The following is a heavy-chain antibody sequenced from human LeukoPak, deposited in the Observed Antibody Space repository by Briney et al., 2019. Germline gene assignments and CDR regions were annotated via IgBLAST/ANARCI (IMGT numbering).Heavy chain of an antibody. CDR3: TRVKWFDY. CDR2: ISLSGSTI. D-gene: IGHD1-26*01. J-gene: IGHJ4*02. CDR1: GFTFSSYE. V-gene: IGHV3-48*03. Sequence: GGSLRLSCAASGFTFSSYEMSWVRQAPGKGLEWVSYISLSGSTIYYADSVKGRFTISRDNAKNPLYLQMSSLRADDTAVYYCTRVKWFDYWGQGTLVTVSS.